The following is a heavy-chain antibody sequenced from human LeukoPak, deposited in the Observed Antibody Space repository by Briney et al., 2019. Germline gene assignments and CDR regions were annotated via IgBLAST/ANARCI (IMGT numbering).Heavy chain of an antibody. CDR2: IKQDGSEK. Sequence: GGSLRLSCAASGFTFSSYWMSWVRQAPGKGLEWVANIKQDGSEKYYVDSVKGRFTISRDNAKNSLFLQMNSLRAEDTAIYYCAKYVKWAAGDVWGQGTTVSVSS. D-gene: IGHD1-26*01. CDR1: GFTFSSYW. CDR3: AKYVKWAAGDV. J-gene: IGHJ6*02. V-gene: IGHV3-7*01.